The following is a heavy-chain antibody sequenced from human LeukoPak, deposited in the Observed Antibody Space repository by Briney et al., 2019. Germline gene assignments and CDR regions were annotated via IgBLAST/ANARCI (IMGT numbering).Heavy chain of an antibody. Sequence: GGSLRLSCAASGFTFSSYGMHWVRQAPGKGLEWVAVISYDGSNKYYADSVKGRFTISRDNSKNTLYLQMNSLRAEDTAVYYCAKSGSYDKIPYYFDYWGQGTLVTDSS. CDR1: GFTFSSYG. J-gene: IGHJ4*02. CDR3: AKSGSYDKIPYYFDY. V-gene: IGHV3-30*18. D-gene: IGHD1-26*01. CDR2: ISYDGSNK.